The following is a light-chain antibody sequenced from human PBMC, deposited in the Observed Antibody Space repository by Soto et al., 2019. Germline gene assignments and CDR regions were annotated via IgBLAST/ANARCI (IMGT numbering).Light chain of an antibody. V-gene: IGLV2-14*01. CDR2: EVS. Sequence: QSVLTQPASVSGSPGQSITISCTGTGSDVGSYKYVYWYQQHPGKAPKLIIFEVSNRPSGVSDRFSGSKSGNTASLTISGLQAEDEADYYCSSYTSISSLGVFGTGTKLTVL. CDR3: SSYTSISSLGV. CDR1: GSDVGSYKY. J-gene: IGLJ1*01.